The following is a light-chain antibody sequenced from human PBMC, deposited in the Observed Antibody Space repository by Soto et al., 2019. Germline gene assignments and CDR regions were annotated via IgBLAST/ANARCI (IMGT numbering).Light chain of an antibody. Sequence: QLTQSPSSLSASVGDRVTITCRASQGISSYLAWYQQKPGKAPKLLIYAASTLQSGVPSRFSGSGSGTDFTLTISSLQPEDFATYYCQQLNSYPRYTFGQGTKLEIK. CDR3: QQLNSYPRYT. CDR2: AAS. CDR1: QGISSY. V-gene: IGKV1-9*01. J-gene: IGKJ2*01.